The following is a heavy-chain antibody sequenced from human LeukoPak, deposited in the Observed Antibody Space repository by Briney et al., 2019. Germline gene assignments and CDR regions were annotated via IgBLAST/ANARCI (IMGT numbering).Heavy chain of an antibody. CDR1: GYTLTELS. Sequence: ASVKVSCKVSGYTLTELSTRWVRQAPGKGLEWMGGFDPEDGETIYAQKFQGRVTMTEDTSTDTAYMELSSLRSEDTAVYYCATASYDSSGYYSSTFDYWGQGTLVTVSS. CDR2: FDPEDGET. CDR3: ATASYDSSGYYSSTFDY. V-gene: IGHV1-24*01. D-gene: IGHD3-22*01. J-gene: IGHJ4*02.